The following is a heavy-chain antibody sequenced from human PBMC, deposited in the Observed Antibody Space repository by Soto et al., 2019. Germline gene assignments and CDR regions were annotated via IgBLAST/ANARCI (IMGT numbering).Heavy chain of an antibody. CDR1: GFTLSCCG. CDR2: ITYDGSEI. V-gene: IGHV3-30*18. Sequence: QVQVVESGGGVAQPGRSLRLSCAASGFTLSCCGMHWVRQAPGKGLEWVGVITYDGSEIHYGDSVKGRFTISRDSSENTVYLQMNSLRVEDSAVYYCAKEQSSGFYRVVDYWGQGTLVTVSP. D-gene: IGHD6-19*01. J-gene: IGHJ4*02. CDR3: AKEQSSGFYRVVDY.